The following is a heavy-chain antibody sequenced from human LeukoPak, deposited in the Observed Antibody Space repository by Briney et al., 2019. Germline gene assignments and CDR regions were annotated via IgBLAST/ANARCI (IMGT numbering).Heavy chain of an antibody. CDR2: IYYSGST. J-gene: IGHJ4*02. CDR1: GGSISSYY. CDR3: ARHYGRDYFDY. V-gene: IGHV4-59*08. Sequence: SETLSLTCTVSGGSISSYYWSWIRQPPGKGLEWIGYIYYSGSTNYNPSLKSRVTISVDTSKNQFSLKLSSVTAADTAVYYCARHYGRDYFDYWGQGTLVTVSS. D-gene: IGHD4-17*01.